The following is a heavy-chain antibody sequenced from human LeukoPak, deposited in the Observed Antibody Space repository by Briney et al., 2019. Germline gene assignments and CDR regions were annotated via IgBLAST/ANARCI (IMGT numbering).Heavy chain of an antibody. Sequence: GGPLRLSCAASGFTFSSSWMHWVRHAPGKGLVWVSRLNTDGSSTSYADCVKGRFTISRDNAKNTLYLQMNSLRAEDTAVYYCARDLRDWGQGTLVTVSS. CDR3: ARDLRD. CDR2: LNTDGSST. J-gene: IGHJ4*02. V-gene: IGHV3-74*01. CDR1: GFTFSSSW.